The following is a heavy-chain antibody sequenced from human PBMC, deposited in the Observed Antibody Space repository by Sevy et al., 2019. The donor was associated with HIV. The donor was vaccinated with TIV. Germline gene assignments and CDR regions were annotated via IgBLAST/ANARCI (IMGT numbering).Heavy chain of an antibody. CDR1: GFSLSDHA. CDR2: IPYNGRNQ. D-gene: IGHD2-15*01. V-gene: IGHV3-30*04. CDR3: ARFVGYCSGGRCSIIDF. J-gene: IGHJ4*02. Sequence: GGSLRLSCAASGFSLSDHAVSWVRQTPGKGLEWLAVIPYNGRNQYYADSVKGRFTISKDDSKNTLYLQLNSLRAEDTAVYYWARFVGYCSGGRCSIIDFWGQGTLVTVSS.